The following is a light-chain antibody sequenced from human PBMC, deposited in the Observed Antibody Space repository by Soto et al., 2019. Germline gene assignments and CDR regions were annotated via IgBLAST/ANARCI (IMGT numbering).Light chain of an antibody. J-gene: IGKJ1*01. CDR1: QSVSSSY. Sequence: EIVLTQSPGTLSLSPGERATLSCRASQSVSSSYLAWYQQKLGQAPRLLIYGVSNRTTGIPDRFSGSGSGTVFTLTSSRLESEDFAVYYCQQYGTSPRTFGQGTKVEIK. V-gene: IGKV3-20*01. CDR2: GVS. CDR3: QQYGTSPRT.